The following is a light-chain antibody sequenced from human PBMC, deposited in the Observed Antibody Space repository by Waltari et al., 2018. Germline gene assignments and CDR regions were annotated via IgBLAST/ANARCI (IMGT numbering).Light chain of an antibody. CDR3: QVWDSSGDPVV. Sequence: SYVLTQPPSVSVAPGKTARITCGGNNIGSKSVHWYQQKPGPAPVLVVYDDTDRPSGIPERLSGSNSGNTATLTITRVEAGDEADYFCQVWDSSGDPVVFGGGTKLTVL. CDR1: NIGSKS. J-gene: IGLJ2*01. V-gene: IGLV3-21*03. CDR2: DDT.